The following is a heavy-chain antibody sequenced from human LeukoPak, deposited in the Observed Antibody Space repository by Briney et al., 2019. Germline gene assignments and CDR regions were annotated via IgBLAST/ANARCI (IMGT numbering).Heavy chain of an antibody. J-gene: IGHJ6*02. CDR3: ARGDYGGGKYYYYYGMDV. D-gene: IGHD4-23*01. CDR2: IWYDGSNK. V-gene: IGHV3-33*01. Sequence: PGRSLRLSCAASGFTFSSYGMHWVRQAPGKGLEWVAVIWYDGSNKYYADSVKGRFTISRDNSKNTLYLQMYSLRAEDTAVYYCARGDYGGGKYYYYYGMDVWGQGTTVTVSS. CDR1: GFTFSSYG.